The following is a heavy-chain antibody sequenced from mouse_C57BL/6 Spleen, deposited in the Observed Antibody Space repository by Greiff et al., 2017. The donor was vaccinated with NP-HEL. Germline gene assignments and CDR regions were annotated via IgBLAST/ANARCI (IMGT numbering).Heavy chain of an antibody. V-gene: IGHV1-61*01. CDR2: IYPSDSET. CDR1: GYTFTSYW. D-gene: IGHD1-1*01. CDR3: ARNYGSRRGYFDV. J-gene: IGHJ1*03. Sequence: QVQLQQSGAELVRPGSSVKLSCKASGYTFTSYWMDWVKQRPGQGLEWIGNIYPSDSETHYNQKFKDKATLTVDKSSSTAYMQLSSLTSEDSAVYYCARNYGSRRGYFDVWGTGTTVTVSS.